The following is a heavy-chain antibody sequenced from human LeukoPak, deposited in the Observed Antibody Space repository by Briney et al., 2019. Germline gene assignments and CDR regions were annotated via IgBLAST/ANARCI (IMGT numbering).Heavy chain of an antibody. CDR2: IGTAGDT. V-gene: IGHV3-13*01. J-gene: IGHJ6*02. CDR1: GFTFSSYD. Sequence: QAGGSLRLSCAASGFTFSSYDMHWVRQATGKGLEWVSAIGTAGDTYYPGSVKGRFTISRENAKNSLYLQMNSLRAGDTAVYYCARNPDVWQGYYYSGMDVWGQGTTVTVSS. CDR3: ARNPDVWQGYYYSGMDV.